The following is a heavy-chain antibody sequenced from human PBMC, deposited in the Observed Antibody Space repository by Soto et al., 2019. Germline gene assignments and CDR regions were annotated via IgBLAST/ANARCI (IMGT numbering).Heavy chain of an antibody. Sequence: GASVKVSCKASGGTFSSYAISWVRQAPGQGLEWMGGIIPIFGTANYAQKFQGRVTITADESTSTAYMELSSLRSEDAAVYYCARARGPEWLNWFDPWGQGTLVTVSS. CDR2: IIPIFGTA. CDR1: GGTFSSYA. V-gene: IGHV1-69*13. CDR3: ARARGPEWLNWFDP. J-gene: IGHJ5*02. D-gene: IGHD3-3*01.